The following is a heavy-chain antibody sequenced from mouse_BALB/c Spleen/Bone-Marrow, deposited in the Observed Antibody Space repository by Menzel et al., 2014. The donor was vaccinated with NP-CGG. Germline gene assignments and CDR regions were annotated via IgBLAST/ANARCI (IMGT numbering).Heavy chain of an antibody. CDR3: TRSRAYFRDWFAY. Sequence: EVQLQESGPELEKPGASVKISCKASGHSFTGYNMNWVKQSHGKSLEWIGNIDPYYGTTTFNQKFKDKATLTVDKSSSTAYMQLKRLTSEDSAVYYCTRSRAYFRDWFAYWGQGTLVTVSA. CDR2: IDPYYGTT. D-gene: IGHD2-14*01. V-gene: IGHV1-39*01. CDR1: GHSFTGYN. J-gene: IGHJ3*01.